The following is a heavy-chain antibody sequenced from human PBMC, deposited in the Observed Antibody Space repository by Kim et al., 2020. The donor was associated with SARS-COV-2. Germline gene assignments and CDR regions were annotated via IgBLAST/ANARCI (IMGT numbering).Heavy chain of an antibody. CDR1: GYSFTSYW. V-gene: IGHV5-10-1*01. CDR3: ARHPTTYDYYGSGFYGMDV. J-gene: IGHJ6*02. D-gene: IGHD3-10*01. CDR2: IDPSDSYT. Sequence: GESLKISCKGSGYSFTSYWISWVRQMPGKGLEWMGRIDPSDSYTNYSPSFQGHVTISADKSISTAYLQWSSLKASDTAMYYCARHPTTYDYYGSGFYGMDVWGQGTTVTVSS.